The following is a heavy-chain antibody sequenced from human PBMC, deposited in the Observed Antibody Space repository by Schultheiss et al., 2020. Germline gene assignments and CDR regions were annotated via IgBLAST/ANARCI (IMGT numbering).Heavy chain of an antibody. D-gene: IGHD4-17*01. CDR1: GFTFSSYS. J-gene: IGHJ4*02. CDR2: IRSKTDGGTT. V-gene: IGHV3-15*01. Sequence: GGSLRLSCAASGFTFSSYSMNWVRQAPGKGLEWVGFIRSKTDGGTTDYAAPVKGRFTISRDDSKNTLYLQMNSLRAEDTAVYYCAKDATAPFDYWGQGTLVTVSS. CDR3: AKDATAPFDY.